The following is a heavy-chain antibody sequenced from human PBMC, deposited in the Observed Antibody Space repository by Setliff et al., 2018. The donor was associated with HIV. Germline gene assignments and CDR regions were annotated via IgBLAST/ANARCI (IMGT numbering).Heavy chain of an antibody. J-gene: IGHJ6*02. V-gene: IGHV1-18*01. CDR3: AREIGDYYDSSGYYPPTDYYYGMDV. CDR2: ISAYNGNT. CDR1: GYTFTSYD. Sequence: ASVKVSCKASGYTFTSYDISWVRQAPGQGLEWMGRISAYNGNTNYAQKLQGRVTMTTDTATSTAYMELRSLRSDDTAVYYCAREIGDYYDSSGYYPPTDYYYGMDVWGQGTTVTVSS. D-gene: IGHD3-22*01.